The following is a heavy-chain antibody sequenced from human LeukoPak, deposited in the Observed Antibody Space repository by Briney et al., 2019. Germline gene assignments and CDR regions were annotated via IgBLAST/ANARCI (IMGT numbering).Heavy chain of an antibody. CDR1: GFTFSSYS. V-gene: IGHV3-21*01. J-gene: IGHJ3*02. D-gene: IGHD2-8*01. CDR2: ISSSSSYI. Sequence: GGSPRLSCAASGFTFSSYSMNWVRQAPGKGLEWVSCISSSSSYIYYADSVKGRFTISRDNAKNSLYLQMNSLRAEDTAVYYCARDRTIDCTNGVCYSRGAFDIWGQGTMVTVSS. CDR3: ARDRTIDCTNGVCYSRGAFDI.